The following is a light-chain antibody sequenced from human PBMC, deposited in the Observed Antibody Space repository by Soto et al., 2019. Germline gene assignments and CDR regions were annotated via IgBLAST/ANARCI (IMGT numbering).Light chain of an antibody. CDR1: SSNIGAGYD. V-gene: IGLV1-40*01. CDR3: QSYDGSLNLAV. Sequence: QSVLTQPPSVSGAPGQRVTISCTGSSSNIGAGYDVHWYQLLPGTAPKLLIYGNINRPSGVPDRFSGAKSGSSASLAITGLRAEDEADYFCQSYDGSLNLAVFGTGTKLTVL. CDR2: GNI. J-gene: IGLJ1*01.